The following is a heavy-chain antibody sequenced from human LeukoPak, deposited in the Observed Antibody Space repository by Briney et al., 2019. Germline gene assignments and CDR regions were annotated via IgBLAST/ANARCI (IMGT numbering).Heavy chain of an antibody. J-gene: IGHJ4*02. CDR2: ISTSGTHI. Sequence: GGSLRLSCAASGFTFSSYSMNWVRKAPGKGREWASSISTSGTHIYYADSVKGRFTISRDNAKNSLYLQMSSLRAEDTALYYCARDPVCGGDCFVDYWGQGTLVTVSS. CDR3: ARDPVCGGDCFVDY. V-gene: IGHV3-21*01. CDR1: GFTFSSYS. D-gene: IGHD2-21*02.